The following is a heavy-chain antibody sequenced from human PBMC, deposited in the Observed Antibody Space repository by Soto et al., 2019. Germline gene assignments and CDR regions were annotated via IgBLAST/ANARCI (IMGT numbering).Heavy chain of an antibody. J-gene: IGHJ4*02. CDR3: AWGKGWLRFTSPSHWGPSH. V-gene: IGHV1-3*01. CDR2: INACNGNT. CDR1: GYTFTRYA. Sequence: ASEKVSYKASGYTFTRYAMHWVRQAPGQRLEWMGWINACNGNTNYAQKPQGRVTMTTDTSTSTAYMELRSLRSDDTAVYYCAWGKGWLRFTSPSHWGPSHWGQGTLVTVSS. D-gene: IGHD5-12*01.